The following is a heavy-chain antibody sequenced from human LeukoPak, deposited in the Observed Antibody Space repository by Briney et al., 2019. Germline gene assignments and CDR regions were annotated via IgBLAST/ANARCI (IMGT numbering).Heavy chain of an antibody. J-gene: IGHJ4*02. Sequence: PGGSLRLSCAASGFTFSSYAMSWVRQAPGKGLEWVSAISSSGGSTYYADSVKGRFTISRDNSKNTVYLQMNNVRAEDTAVYYCAKDGAWLRFDDWGQGTLVTVSS. V-gene: IGHV3-23*01. D-gene: IGHD5-12*01. CDR1: GFTFSSYA. CDR2: ISSSGGST. CDR3: AKDGAWLRFDD.